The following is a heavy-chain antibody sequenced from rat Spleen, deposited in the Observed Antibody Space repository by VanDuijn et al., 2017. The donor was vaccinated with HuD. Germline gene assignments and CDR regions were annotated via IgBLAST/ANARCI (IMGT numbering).Heavy chain of an antibody. CDR1: GFSLMDYS. D-gene: IGHD1-12*02. Sequence: QVQLKESGPGLVQPSQTLSLTCTVSGFSLMDYSVHWVRQPPGKGLEWMGRMKYDGDTYYNSALKSRLSFSRDTSKSQVFLKMNSLQTEDTAIYFCTRDHSYWGSYYPGGFAYWGQGTLVTVSS. CDR2: MKYDGDT. CDR3: TRDHSYWGSYYPGGFAY. J-gene: IGHJ3*01. V-gene: IGHV2S30*01.